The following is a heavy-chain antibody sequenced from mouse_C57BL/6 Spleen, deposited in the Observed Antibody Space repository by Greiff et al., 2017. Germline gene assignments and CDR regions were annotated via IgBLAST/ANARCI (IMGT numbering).Heavy chain of an antibody. J-gene: IGHJ2*01. CDR1: GYTFTSYW. CDR3: APITTVVAGDY. Sequence: QVQLQQPGAELVRPGTSVKLSCKASGYTFTSYWMHWVKQRPGQGLEWIGVIDPSDSYTNYNQKFKGKATLTVDTSSSTAYMQLSSLTSEDSAVYYCAPITTVVAGDYWGQGTTLTVSS. CDR2: IDPSDSYT. V-gene: IGHV1-59*01. D-gene: IGHD1-1*01.